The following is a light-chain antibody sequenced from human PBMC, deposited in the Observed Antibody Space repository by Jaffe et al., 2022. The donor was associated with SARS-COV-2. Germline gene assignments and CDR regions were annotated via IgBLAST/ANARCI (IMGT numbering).Light chain of an antibody. CDR3: QQYNNWPRT. V-gene: IGKV3-15*01. Sequence: EIVMTQSPATLSVSPGGRATLSCRASQSVSSNFAWYQQKPGQAPRVIIYSASTRATGIPARFSGSGSGTEFTLTISSLQSEDYAVYYCQQYNNWPRTFGQGTKVEIK. CDR1: QSVSSN. CDR2: SAS. J-gene: IGKJ1*01.